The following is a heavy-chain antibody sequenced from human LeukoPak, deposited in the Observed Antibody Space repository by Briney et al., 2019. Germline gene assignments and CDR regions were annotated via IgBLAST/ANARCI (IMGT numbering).Heavy chain of an antibody. CDR1: GFTFSSYS. D-gene: IGHD5-12*01. CDR2: ITSSSSYI. J-gene: IGHJ4*02. Sequence: PGGSLRLSCTASGFTFSSYSMNWVRQAPGKGLEWVSSITSSSSYIYYADSVKGRFTISRGSARMSLFLQMSSLRAEDTAVYFCARDKIQWLRYSYFDYWGQGVLVTVSS. V-gene: IGHV3-21*01. CDR3: ARDKIQWLRYSYFDY.